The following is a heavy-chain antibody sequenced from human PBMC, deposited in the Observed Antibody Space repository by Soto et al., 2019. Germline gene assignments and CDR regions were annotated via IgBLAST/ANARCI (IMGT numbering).Heavy chain of an antibody. J-gene: IGHJ6*02. CDR1: GFTFSSYG. Sequence: GGSLRLSCAASGFTFSSYGMHWVRQAPGKGLEWVAVIWYDGSNKYYADSVKGRFTISRDNSKNTLYLQMNSLRAEDTAVYYCARDKSTMIVVVTPPSGMDVWGQGTTVTVSS. CDR3: ARDKSTMIVVVTPPSGMDV. CDR2: IWYDGSNK. V-gene: IGHV3-33*01. D-gene: IGHD3-22*01.